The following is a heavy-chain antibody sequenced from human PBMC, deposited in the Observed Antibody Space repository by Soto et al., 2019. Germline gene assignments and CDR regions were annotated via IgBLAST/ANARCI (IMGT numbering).Heavy chain of an antibody. J-gene: IGHJ6*02. CDR1: GGSISSSNW. Sequence: QVQLQKSGPGLVKPSGTLSLTCAVSGGSISSSNWWSWVRQPPGKGLEWIGEIYHSGSTNYNPSLKSRVTISVDKSKNQCSLKLSSVTAADTAVYYCASVRGGYYYAMDVWGQGTTVTVSS. V-gene: IGHV4-4*02. D-gene: IGHD3-10*02. CDR3: ASVRGGYYYAMDV. CDR2: IYHSGST.